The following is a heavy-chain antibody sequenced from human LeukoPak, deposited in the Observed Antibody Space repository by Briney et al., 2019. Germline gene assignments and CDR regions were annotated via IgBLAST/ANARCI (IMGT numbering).Heavy chain of an antibody. CDR2: ISGSGGNT. D-gene: IGHD2/OR15-2a*01. Sequence: PGGSLRLSCTPSGFTFSTYAMSWVRQAPGKGLEWVSLISGSGGNTYFADSVKGRFTISRDNSKNTLYLQMNSLRAEDTATYYCAKERPQTTSFDYWGQGTLVSVSS. CDR1: GFTFSTYA. J-gene: IGHJ4*02. CDR3: AKERPQTTSFDY. V-gene: IGHV3-23*01.